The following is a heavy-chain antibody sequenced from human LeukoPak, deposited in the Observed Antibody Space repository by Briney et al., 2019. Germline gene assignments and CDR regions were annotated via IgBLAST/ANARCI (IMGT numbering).Heavy chain of an antibody. CDR3: ARAVYGSGSPRCGLDV. Sequence: GGSLRLSCAASGFQFSGFDMHWIRQAIGKRLGWVAASTAGDTFYPDSVRGRFTISRENAKNTLYLQMNSLRAGDTAVYYCARAVYGSGSPRCGLDVWGRGTTVTVSS. CDR1: GFQFSGFD. J-gene: IGHJ6*02. V-gene: IGHV3-13*01. D-gene: IGHD3-10*01. CDR2: STAGDT.